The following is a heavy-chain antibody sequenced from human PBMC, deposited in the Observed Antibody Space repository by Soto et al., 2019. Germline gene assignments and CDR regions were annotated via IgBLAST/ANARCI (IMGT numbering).Heavy chain of an antibody. D-gene: IGHD2-21*02. CDR3: AMSIVVVTALDY. CDR1: GYTFTSYA. CDR2: INAGNGNT. Sequence: ASVRVSCKASGYTFTSYARHWVRRAPGQRLEWMGWINAGNGNTKYSQKFQGRVTITRDTSAGTAYMELSSLRSEDTAVYYCAMSIVVVTALDYCGQGTLVTVSS. J-gene: IGHJ4*02. V-gene: IGHV1-3*01.